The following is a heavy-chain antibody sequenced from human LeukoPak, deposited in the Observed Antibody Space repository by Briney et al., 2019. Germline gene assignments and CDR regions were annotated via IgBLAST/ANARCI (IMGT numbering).Heavy chain of an antibody. CDR3: ARNNTLMMYPRGGEDKGFDY. J-gene: IGHJ4*02. Sequence: SETLSLTCTVSGGSISSGSYYWGWIRQPPGKGLEWIASIYHSGSTHYNPSLKSRVTISADTSKNEFSLKLSSVTAADTAVYYCARNNTLMMYPRGGEDKGFDYWGQGTLVTVSS. V-gene: IGHV4-39*01. CDR1: GGSISSGSYY. CDR2: IYHSGST. D-gene: IGHD2-8*01.